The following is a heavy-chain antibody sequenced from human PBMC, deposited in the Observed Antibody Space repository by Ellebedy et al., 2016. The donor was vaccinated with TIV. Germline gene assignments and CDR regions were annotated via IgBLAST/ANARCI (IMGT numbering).Heavy chain of an antibody. V-gene: IGHV3-48*02. J-gene: IGHJ5*02. D-gene: IGHD6-13*01. CDR3: ASRAASWYSDNNWFDP. CDR2: INAGGERI. Sequence: PGGSLRLSCAGSGFNFGDYSMNWVRQAPGKGLEWISYINAGGERIYYADSVKGRFTIARDNARNLLYLHMNSLRDEDTAVYYCASRAASWYSDNNWFDPWGQGSPVTVSS. CDR1: GFNFGDYS.